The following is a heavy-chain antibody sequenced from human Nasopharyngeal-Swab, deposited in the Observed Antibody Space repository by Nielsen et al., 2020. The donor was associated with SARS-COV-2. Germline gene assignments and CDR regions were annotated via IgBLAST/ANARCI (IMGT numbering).Heavy chain of an antibody. CDR3: ARQESSGWWRYYFDY. CDR1: GGSFSGYY. V-gene: IGHV4-34*01. J-gene: IGHJ4*02. CDR2: INHSGST. D-gene: IGHD6-19*01. Sequence: GSLRLSCAVYGGSFSGYYWSWIRQPPGKGLEWIGEINHSGSTNYNPSLKTRVTISVDTSKNQFSLKLNSVTAADTAVYYCARQESSGWWRYYFDYWGQGTLVTVSS.